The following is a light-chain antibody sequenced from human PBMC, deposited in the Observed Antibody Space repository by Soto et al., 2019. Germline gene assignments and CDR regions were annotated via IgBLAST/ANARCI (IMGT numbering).Light chain of an antibody. CDR1: SGHSSYI. J-gene: IGLJ3*02. CDR3: ETWDSNTRV. V-gene: IGLV4-60*02. CDR2: LEGSGSY. Sequence: QLVLTQSSSASASPGSSVKLTCTLSSGHSSYIIAWHQQQPGKAPRYLMKLEGSGSYNKGSAVPDRFSGSSSGADRYLTISNLQFEDEADYYCETWDSNTRVFGGGTQLTVL.